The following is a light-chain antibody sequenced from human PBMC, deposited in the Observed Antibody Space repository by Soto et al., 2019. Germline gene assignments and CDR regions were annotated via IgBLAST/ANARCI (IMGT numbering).Light chain of an antibody. CDR2: GAS. Sequence: DIQLTQSPSTLSASVGDRVTITCRASQTISTFLAWYQQKPGKAPHLLIYGASSLQSGVPSRFSGSGSGTEFTLSISSLPPDDLGTYYCQQYIGLWTFGQGTKVDLK. J-gene: IGKJ1*01. CDR1: QTISTF. V-gene: IGKV1-5*01. CDR3: QQYIGLWT.